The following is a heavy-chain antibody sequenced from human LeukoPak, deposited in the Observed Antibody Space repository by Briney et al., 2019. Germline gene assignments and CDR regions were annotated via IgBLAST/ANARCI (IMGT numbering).Heavy chain of an antibody. D-gene: IGHD2/OR15-2a*01. CDR2: IYYSGST. CDR1: GGSITSYY. J-gene: IGHJ4*02. V-gene: IGHV4-59*08. Sequence: SETLSLTCTVSGGSITSYYWSWIRQPPGKGLEWIGYIYYSGSTNYNPSLKSRVTISVDTSKNQFSLKLSSVTAADTAVYYCARRSSLAPFPFDYWGQGTLVTVSS. CDR3: ARRSSLAPFPFDY.